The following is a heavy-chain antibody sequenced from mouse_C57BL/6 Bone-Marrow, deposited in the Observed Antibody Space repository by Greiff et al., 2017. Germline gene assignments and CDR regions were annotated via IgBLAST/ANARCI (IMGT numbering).Heavy chain of an antibody. J-gene: IGHJ1*03. D-gene: IGHD2-3*01. CDR3: ARFYDGYYDWYFDV. Sequence: EVQVVESEGGLVQPGSSMKLSCTASGFTFSDYYMAWVRPVPEKGLEWVANINYDGSSTYYLDSLKSRFIISRDNAKNILYLQMSSLKSEDTATYYCARFYDGYYDWYFDVWGTGTTVTVSS. CDR2: INYDGSST. CDR1: GFTFSDYY. V-gene: IGHV5-16*01.